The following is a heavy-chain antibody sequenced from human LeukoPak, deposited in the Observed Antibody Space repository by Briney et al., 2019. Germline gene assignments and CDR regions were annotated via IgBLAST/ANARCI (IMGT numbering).Heavy chain of an antibody. Sequence: GGSLRLSCAASGFTFSSYSMSWVRQAPGKGLEWVSSITSGSTYIYYADSVKGRFTISRDNAKNSLYLQLNSLRAEDTAVYYCARAVGHCSTTSCYAWLDPWGQGTLVTVSS. V-gene: IGHV3-21*01. CDR3: ARAVGHCSTTSCYAWLDP. J-gene: IGHJ5*02. CDR1: GFTFSSYS. D-gene: IGHD2-2*01. CDR2: ITSGSTYI.